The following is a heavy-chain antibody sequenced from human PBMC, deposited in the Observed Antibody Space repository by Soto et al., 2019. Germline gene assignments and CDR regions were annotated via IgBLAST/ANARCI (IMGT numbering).Heavy chain of an antibody. D-gene: IGHD3-3*01. V-gene: IGHV1-8*01. J-gene: IGHJ5*02. CDR3: ASAPREKLRFLEWLYSGGLKFDP. Sequence: ASVKVSCKASGYTFTSYDINWVRQATGQGLEWMGWMNPNSGNTGYAQKFQGRVTMTRNTSISTAYMELSSLRSEDTAVYYCASAPREKLRFLEWLYSGGLKFDPWGQGTLVTVSS. CDR2: MNPNSGNT. CDR1: GYTFTSYD.